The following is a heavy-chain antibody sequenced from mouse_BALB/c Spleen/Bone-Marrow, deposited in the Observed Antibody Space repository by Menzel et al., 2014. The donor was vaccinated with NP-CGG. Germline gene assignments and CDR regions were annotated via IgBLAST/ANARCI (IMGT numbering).Heavy chain of an antibody. V-gene: IGHV1-4*01. CDR2: INPRTGYT. CDR1: GYTFTNYW. D-gene: IGHD1-1*01. Sequence: QVQLQQPWAELAKHSASEKMSCKASGYTFTNYWMHWVKQRPGQGLDWIGHINPRTGYTEYNQKFKDKATLTADKSSSTAYMHLSSLSSEDSAVYYCARRDGSSYSFVYWGQGTLVTVSA. CDR3: ARRDGSSYSFVY. J-gene: IGHJ3*01.